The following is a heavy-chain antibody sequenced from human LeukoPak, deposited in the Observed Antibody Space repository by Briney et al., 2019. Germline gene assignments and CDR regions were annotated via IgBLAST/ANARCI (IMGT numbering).Heavy chain of an antibody. V-gene: IGHV5-51*01. CDR1: GYSFSNYW. CDR2: IYPGDSET. Sequence: GEPLKISCKGSGYSFSNYWVGWVRQMPGKGLEWMGIIYPGDSETRYSPSFQGQVTISADKSISTAYVQWRSLKASDTAMYYCVKAGYNGYESDYWGQGTLVTVSS. D-gene: IGHD5-12*01. CDR3: VKAGYNGYESDY. J-gene: IGHJ4*02.